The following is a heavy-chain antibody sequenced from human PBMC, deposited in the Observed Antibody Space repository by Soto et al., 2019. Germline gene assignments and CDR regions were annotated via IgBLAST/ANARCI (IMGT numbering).Heavy chain of an antibody. J-gene: IGHJ6*02. Sequence: GASVKVSCTASGCTFSIYTISWVRQAPGQGLEWMGWINPNSGGTNYAQKFQGWVTMTRDTSISTAYMELSRLRSDDTAVYYCARGDWPLDVWGQGTTVTVSS. CDR1: GCTFSIYT. CDR2: INPNSGGT. V-gene: IGHV1-2*04. D-gene: IGHD3-9*01. CDR3: ARGDWPLDV.